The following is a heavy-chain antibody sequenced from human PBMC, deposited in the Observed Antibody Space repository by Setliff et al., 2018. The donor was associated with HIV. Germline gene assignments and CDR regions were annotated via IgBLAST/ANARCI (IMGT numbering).Heavy chain of an antibody. V-gene: IGHV4-61*02. Sequence: SETLSLTCTVADGAISTGRYYWSWVRQPAGRGLEWIGRLYTRGCTNYNPSLKSRVTMSLDTSKNQFSLNLTSVTAADTAVYYCASGRFVGFDYWGQGTLVTVSS. J-gene: IGHJ4*02. CDR2: LYTRGCT. CDR1: DGAISTGRYY. D-gene: IGHD3-16*02. CDR3: ASGRFVGFDY.